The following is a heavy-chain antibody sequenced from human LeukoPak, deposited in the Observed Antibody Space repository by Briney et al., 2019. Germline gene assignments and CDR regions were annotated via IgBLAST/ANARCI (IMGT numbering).Heavy chain of an antibody. CDR2: INSDGSST. D-gene: IGHD6-13*01. CDR1: GFTFSSYW. J-gene: IGHJ6*02. Sequence: AGGSLRLSCAASGFTFSSYWMHWVRQAPGKGLVWVSRINSDGSSTSYAASVKGRFTISRDNAKNTLYLQMNSLRAEDTAVYYCARDLPVLSSSWYSYYYYYGMDVWGQGTTVTVSS. CDR3: ARDLPVLSSSWYSYYYYYGMDV. V-gene: IGHV3-74*01.